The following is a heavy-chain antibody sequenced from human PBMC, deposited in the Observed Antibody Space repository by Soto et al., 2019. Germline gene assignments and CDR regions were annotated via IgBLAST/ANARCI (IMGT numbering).Heavy chain of an antibody. J-gene: IGHJ4*02. D-gene: IGHD3-10*01. CDR2: LYSGGTS. V-gene: IGHV3-53*02. Sequence: EVQLVETGGGLIQPGGSLRLSCAASGFSISSNYMTWVRQAPGKGLEWVSLLYSGGTSYYADSVKGRFTISRDNSKNTMFLKMNRLKTEDTAVYYCARGQQVSTIRGVQGFDYWGQGTLVTVSS. CDR3: ARGQQVSTIRGVQGFDY. CDR1: GFSISSNY.